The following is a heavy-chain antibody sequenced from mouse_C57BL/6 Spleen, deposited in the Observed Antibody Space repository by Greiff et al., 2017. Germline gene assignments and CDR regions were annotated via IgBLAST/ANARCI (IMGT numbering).Heavy chain of an antibody. CDR2: INPSNGGT. CDR1: GYTFTSYW. V-gene: IGHV1-53*01. CDR3: AKGGGYDGAWFAY. D-gene: IGHD2-2*01. J-gene: IGHJ3*01. Sequence: QVQLQQPGTELVKPGASVKLSCKASGYTFTSYWMHWVKQRPGQGLEWIGNINPSNGGTNYNEKFKSKATLTVDKSSSTAYMQLSVLTSEDSAVYYCAKGGGYDGAWFAYWGQGTLVTVSA.